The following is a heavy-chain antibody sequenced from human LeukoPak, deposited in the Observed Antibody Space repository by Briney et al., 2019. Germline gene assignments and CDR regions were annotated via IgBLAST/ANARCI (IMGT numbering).Heavy chain of an antibody. J-gene: IGHJ3*02. V-gene: IGHV4-59*01. CDR3: ARGLVLATDDAFDI. Sequence: PSETLSLTCTVSGGSIRSYFWSWLRQPPGKGLEWIGYIWDTEITDYNPSFKSRVTISLDTSKNHFSLKLRSVTAADTALYFCARGLVLATDDAFDIWGQGTLVTVSS. CDR1: GGSIRSYF. CDR2: IWDTEIT. D-gene: IGHD5-12*01.